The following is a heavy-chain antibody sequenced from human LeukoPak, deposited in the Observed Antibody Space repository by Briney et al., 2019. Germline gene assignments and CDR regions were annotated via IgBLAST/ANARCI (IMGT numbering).Heavy chain of an antibody. Sequence: SETLSRTCTVSGGSITTYYWSWIRQPPGKGLEWIGFIYYNGITNYNPSLKSRVTISVDTSKNQFSLKLNSATAADTAVYYCARVSHFDSSGYSPWGQGTLVTVSS. D-gene: IGHD3-22*01. CDR2: IYYNGIT. CDR1: GGSITTYY. J-gene: IGHJ4*02. CDR3: ARVSHFDSSGYSP. V-gene: IGHV4-59*01.